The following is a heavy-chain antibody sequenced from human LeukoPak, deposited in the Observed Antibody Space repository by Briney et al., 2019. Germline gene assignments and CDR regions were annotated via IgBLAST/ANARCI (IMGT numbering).Heavy chain of an antibody. V-gene: IGHV1-18*01. CDR1: GYTFPNYG. CDR2: ISPYNGNT. J-gene: IGHJ4*02. Sequence: ASVKVSCKTSGYTFPNYGISWVRQAPGQGLEWMGWISPYNGNTKYPQKFQGRLTMATGTSTSTAYMDLRSLRSDDTAVYYCARGPYGNNWFFDYWGQGTRVTVSS. CDR3: ARGPYGNNWFFDY. D-gene: IGHD1-1*01.